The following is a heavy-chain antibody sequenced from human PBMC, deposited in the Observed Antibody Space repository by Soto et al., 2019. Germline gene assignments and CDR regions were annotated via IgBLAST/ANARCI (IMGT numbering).Heavy chain of an antibody. CDR1: GGTFSSYA. CDR3: ARVEGDCSGGSCYTFDY. V-gene: IGHV1-69*12. CDR2: IIPIFGTA. Sequence: QVQLVQSGAEVKKPGSSVKVSCKASGGTFSSYAISWVRQAPGQGLEWMGGIIPIFGTANYAQKFQGRVTITADESPSTAYMELSSVRSEDTAVYYCARVEGDCSGGSCYTFDYWGQGTLVTVSS. J-gene: IGHJ4*02. D-gene: IGHD2-15*01.